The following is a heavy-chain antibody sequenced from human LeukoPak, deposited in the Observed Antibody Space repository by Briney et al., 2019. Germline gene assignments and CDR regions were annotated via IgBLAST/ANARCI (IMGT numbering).Heavy chain of an antibody. CDR3: ARGSTYYYDSSGYLD. V-gene: IGHV1-69*04. J-gene: IGHJ4*02. CDR2: IIPILGIA. Sequence: GSSVKVSCKASGCTFSSYAISWVRQAPGQGLEWMGRIIPILGIANYAQKFQGRVTITADKSTSTAYMELSSLRSEDTAVYYCARGSTYYYDSSGYLDWGQGTLVTVSS. D-gene: IGHD3-22*01. CDR1: GCTFSSYA.